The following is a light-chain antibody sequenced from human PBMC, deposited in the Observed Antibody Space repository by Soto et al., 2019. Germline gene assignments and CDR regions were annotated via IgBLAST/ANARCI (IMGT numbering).Light chain of an antibody. V-gene: IGLV4-69*01. Sequence: QLVLTQLPSASASLGASVKLTCTLSSGHSRYAIAWHQQQPEKGPRYLMKVTSDGSHITGDRIPDRCSGSSSGAARYLTIPSLQSEDEADYHCQTWGTGLVVFGGGTKLTVL. CDR1: SGHSRYA. CDR3: QTWGTGLVV. CDR2: VTSDGSH. J-gene: IGLJ2*01.